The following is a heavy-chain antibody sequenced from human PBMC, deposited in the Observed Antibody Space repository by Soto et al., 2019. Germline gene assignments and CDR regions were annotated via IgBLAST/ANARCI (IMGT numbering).Heavy chain of an antibody. CDR1: GSTFSSYS. CDR3: TRDGGSHSGGIDY. CDR2: IIPIFGTA. D-gene: IGHD1-26*01. J-gene: IGHJ4*02. Sequence: QVQLVQSGAEVKKPGSSVKVSCKASGSTFSSYSINWVRQAPGQGLEWMGEIIPIFGTANYAQKFQGRITITADESTSTASMEPSSLRSEDTAVYYCTRDGGSHSGGIDYWGQVTLVTVSS. V-gene: IGHV1-69*01.